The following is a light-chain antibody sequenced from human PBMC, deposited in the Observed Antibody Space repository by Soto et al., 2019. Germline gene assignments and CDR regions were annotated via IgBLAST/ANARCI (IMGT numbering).Light chain of an antibody. Sequence: DIVMTQSPDSLAVSLGERATINCKSSQSVLSSSNNKNSLAWYQQKPGQPPKLLIYWASTRASGVPDRFSGSGSGTDFTLTISSLQAEDVAAYYSQHRGTFGPGTQVHIK. CDR3: QHRGT. CDR2: WAS. J-gene: IGKJ3*01. V-gene: IGKV4-1*01. CDR1: QSVLSSSNNKNS.